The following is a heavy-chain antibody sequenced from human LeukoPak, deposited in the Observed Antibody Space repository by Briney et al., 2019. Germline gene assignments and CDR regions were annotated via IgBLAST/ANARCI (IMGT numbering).Heavy chain of an antibody. V-gene: IGHV1-46*01. D-gene: IGHD4-17*01. Sequence: GASVTVSCKASGYTFTSYYMHWVRQAPGQGLEWMGVINPSGGRTSYLQKFQGRVTMTRDTSTSTVYMELSSLRSEDTAVYYCARGDTVTTSFLDYWGQGTLVTVSS. J-gene: IGHJ4*02. CDR3: ARGDTVTTSFLDY. CDR1: GYTFTSYY. CDR2: INPSGGRT.